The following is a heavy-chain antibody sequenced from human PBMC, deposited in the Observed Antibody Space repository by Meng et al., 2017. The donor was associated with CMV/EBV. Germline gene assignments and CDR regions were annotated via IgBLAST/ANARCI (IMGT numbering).Heavy chain of an antibody. CDR2: INSDGSST. V-gene: IGHV3-74*01. Sequence: GESLKISCAASGFTFSSYWMHWVRQAPGKGLVWVSRINSDGSSTSYADSVKGRFTISRDNAKNTLYLQMNSLRAEDTAVYYCASGLNLGYCSSTSCHGALWGQGTLVTVSS. J-gene: IGHJ4*02. D-gene: IGHD2-2*01. CDR1: GFTFSSYW. CDR3: ASGLNLGYCSSTSCHGAL.